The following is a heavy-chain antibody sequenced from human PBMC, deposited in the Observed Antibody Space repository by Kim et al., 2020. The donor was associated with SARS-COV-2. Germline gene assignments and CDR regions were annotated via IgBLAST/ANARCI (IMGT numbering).Heavy chain of an antibody. D-gene: IGHD2-21*02. CDR3: ARDLVRYCGGDCYSFDY. J-gene: IGHJ4*02. V-gene: IGHV3-30*07. Sequence: KGRFTISRDNSKNTLYLQMNSRRAEDTAVYYCARDLVRYCGGDCYSFDYWGQGTLVTVSS.